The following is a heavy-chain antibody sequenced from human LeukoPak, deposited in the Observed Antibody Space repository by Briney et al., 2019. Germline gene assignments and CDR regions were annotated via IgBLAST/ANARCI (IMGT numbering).Heavy chain of an antibody. CDR2: IYHSGST. CDR3: AKSSYSIFDS. D-gene: IGHD5-18*01. Sequence: SETLSLTCTVSGDSISSGYYWCWIRQPPGKGLEWIGSIYHSGSTYYNPSLKSRVTISVDTSKNQFSLKLSSVTAADTAVYYCAKSSYSIFDSWGPGTLVTVSS. J-gene: IGHJ4*02. CDR1: GDSISSGYY. V-gene: IGHV4-38-2*02.